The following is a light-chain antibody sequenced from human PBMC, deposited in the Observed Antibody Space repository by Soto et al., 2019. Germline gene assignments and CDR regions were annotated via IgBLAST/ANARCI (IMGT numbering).Light chain of an antibody. V-gene: IGLV2-14*01. Sequence: QSALTQPASVSGSPGQSINISCTGTSSDVGGYNYVSWYQQHPGRAPKLMIYEVSNRPSGVSNRFSGSKSGNMASLTISGLQAEDEADYYCSSFTTSSTVLFGGGTKLTVL. J-gene: IGLJ2*01. CDR1: SSDVGGYNY. CDR2: EVS. CDR3: SSFTTSSTVL.